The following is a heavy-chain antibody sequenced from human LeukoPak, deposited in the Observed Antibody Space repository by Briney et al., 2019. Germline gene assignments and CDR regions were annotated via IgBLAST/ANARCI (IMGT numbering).Heavy chain of an antibody. D-gene: IGHD5-18*01. CDR3: ARDRVRYSYGYGDAFDI. CDR1: GFTFSGSA. V-gene: IGHV3-73*01. J-gene: IGHJ3*02. CDR2: IRSKANSYAT. Sequence: GGSLRLSCAASGFTFSGSAMHWVRQASGKGLEWVGRIRSKANSYATAYAASVKGRFTISRDDSKNTAYLQMNSLRAEDTAVYYCARDRVRYSYGYGDAFDIWGQGTMVTVSS.